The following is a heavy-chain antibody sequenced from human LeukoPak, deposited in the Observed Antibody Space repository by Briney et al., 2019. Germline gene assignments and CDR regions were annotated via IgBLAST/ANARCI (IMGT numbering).Heavy chain of an antibody. Sequence: SETLSLTCTVSGGSISSYYWSWIRQPPGKGLEWIGYIYYSGSTNYNPSLQSRVTMSLDTSKNQFSLTLSSVTAADTAVYYCAREGIYSSSSYFDYWGQGTLVTVSS. D-gene: IGHD6-6*01. CDR1: GGSISSYY. CDR3: AREGIYSSSSYFDY. V-gene: IGHV4-59*01. J-gene: IGHJ4*02. CDR2: IYYSGST.